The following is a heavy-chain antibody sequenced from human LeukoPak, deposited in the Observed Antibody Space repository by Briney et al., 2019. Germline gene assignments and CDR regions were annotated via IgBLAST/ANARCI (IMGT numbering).Heavy chain of an antibody. J-gene: IGHJ4*02. CDR1: GGSISSSSYY. CDR2: IYYSGST. V-gene: IGHV4-39*01. CDR3: ARRLYDFWSGYLDY. D-gene: IGHD3-3*01. Sequence: PSETLSLTCTVSGGSISSSSYYWGWIRQPPGKGLEWIGSIYYSGSTYYNPSLKSRVTISVDTSKNQFSLKLSSVTAADTAVYYCARRLYDFWSGYLDYWGQGTLVTVSS.